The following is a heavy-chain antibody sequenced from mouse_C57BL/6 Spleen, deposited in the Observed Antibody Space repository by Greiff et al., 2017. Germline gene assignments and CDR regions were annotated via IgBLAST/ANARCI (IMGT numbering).Heavy chain of an antibody. J-gene: IGHJ1*03. V-gene: IGHV1-54*01. CDR1: GYAFTNYL. CDR2: INPGSGGT. CDR3: ARGEGPTSWYFDV. D-gene: IGHD2-10*01. Sequence: VQLQQSGAELVRPGTSVKVSCTASGYAFTNYLIEWVKQRPGQGLEWLGVINPGSGGTNYNEKFKGKATLTADKTASTAYMQLSSLTSEDAAVYFCARGEGPTSWYFDVWGTGTTVTVAS.